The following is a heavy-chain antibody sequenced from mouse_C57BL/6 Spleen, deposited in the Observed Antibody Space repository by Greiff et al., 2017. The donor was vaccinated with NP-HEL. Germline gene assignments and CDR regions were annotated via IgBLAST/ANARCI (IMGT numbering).Heavy chain of an antibody. Sequence: VKLQESGAELVRPGASVTLSCKASGYTFTDYEMHWVKQTPVHGLEWIGAIDPETGGTAYNQKFKGKAILTADKSSSTAYMELRSLTSEDSAVYYCTNYDYDGYYAMDYWGQGTSVTVSS. CDR2: IDPETGGT. J-gene: IGHJ4*01. D-gene: IGHD2-4*01. CDR1: GYTFTDYE. V-gene: IGHV1-15*01. CDR3: TNYDYDGYYAMDY.